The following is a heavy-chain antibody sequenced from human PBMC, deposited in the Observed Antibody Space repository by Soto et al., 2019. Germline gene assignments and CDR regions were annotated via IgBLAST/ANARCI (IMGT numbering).Heavy chain of an antibody. Sequence: PGGSLRLSCAASGFTFSSYAMSWVRQAPGKGLEWVSAISGSGGSTYYADSVKGRFTISRDNSKNTMYLQMNSLRAEDTAVDYCAKQGVIQLWLFGYWGQGTLVTVSS. CDR3: AKQGVIQLWLFGY. J-gene: IGHJ4*02. CDR1: GFTFSSYA. D-gene: IGHD5-18*01. CDR2: ISGSGGST. V-gene: IGHV3-23*01.